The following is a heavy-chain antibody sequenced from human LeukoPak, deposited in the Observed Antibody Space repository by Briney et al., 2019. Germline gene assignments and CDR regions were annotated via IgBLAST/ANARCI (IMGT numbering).Heavy chain of an antibody. CDR1: GGSISSYY. D-gene: IGHD5-18*01. V-gene: IGHV4-59*08. CDR2: IYYSGST. J-gene: IGHJ4*02. Sequence: SETLSLTCTVSGGSISSYYWSWIRQPPGKGLEWIGYIYYSGSTNYNPSLKSRVTISVDTSKNQFSLKLSSVTAADTAVYYCARLGRGYSYGYVDYWGQGTLVTVSS. CDR3: ARLGRGYSYGYVDY.